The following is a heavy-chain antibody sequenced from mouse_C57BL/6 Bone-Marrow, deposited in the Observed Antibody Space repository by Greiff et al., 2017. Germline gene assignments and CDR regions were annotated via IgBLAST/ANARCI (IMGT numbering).Heavy chain of an antibody. D-gene: IGHD2-12*01. CDR2: ISSGGDYI. CDR1: GFTFSSYA. J-gene: IGHJ3*01. Sequence: EVKLMESGEGLVKPGGSLKLSCAASGFTFSSYAMPWVRQTPEKRLEWVAYISSGGDYIYYADTVKGRFTISRDNARNTLYLQMSSLKSEDTAMYYCTRDRGYYSAYGGQGTLVTVSA. V-gene: IGHV5-9-1*02. CDR3: TRDRGYYSAY.